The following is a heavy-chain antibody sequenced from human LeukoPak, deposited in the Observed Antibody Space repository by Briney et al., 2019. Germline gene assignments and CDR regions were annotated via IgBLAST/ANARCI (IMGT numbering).Heavy chain of an antibody. CDR2: IYHSGST. J-gene: IGHJ4*02. CDR1: GFTFSDHY. Sequence: GSLKLSCAASGFTFSDHYMDWVRQAPGKGLEWIGYIYHSGSTYYNPSLKSRVTISVDRSKNQFSLKLSSVTAADTAVYYCAGLGFWSGLDYWGQGTLVTVSS. CDR3: AGLGFWSGLDY. D-gene: IGHD3-3*01. V-gene: IGHV4-38-2*01.